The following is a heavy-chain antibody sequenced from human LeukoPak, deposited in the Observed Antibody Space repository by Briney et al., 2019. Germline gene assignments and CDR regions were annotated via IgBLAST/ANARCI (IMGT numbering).Heavy chain of an antibody. V-gene: IGHV3-7*04. D-gene: IGHD5-24*01. Sequence: PGGSLRLSCAASGFTFSAFWMTWVRQAQGKGLEWVASIKEDGSEKFYVDSVKGRFTISRDNATKSLYLQMNSLTAEDAAVYYCARGRDNVYWGQGTLDTVSS. CDR2: IKEDGSEK. CDR3: ARGRDNVY. J-gene: IGHJ4*02. CDR1: GFTFSAFW.